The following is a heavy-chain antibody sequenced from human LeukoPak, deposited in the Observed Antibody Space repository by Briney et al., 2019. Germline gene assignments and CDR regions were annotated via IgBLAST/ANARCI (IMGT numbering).Heavy chain of an antibody. CDR1: GFTFSGSA. V-gene: IGHV3-73*01. CDR2: IRSKANNYAT. D-gene: IGHD3-22*01. J-gene: IGHJ6*03. Sequence: PGGSLRLSCAASGFTFSGSAMHWVRQASGKGLEWVGRIRSKANNYATAYAASGKGRFTVSRDDSKNTAYLQMNSLRAEDTAVYYCARQGSGYFHYYYYYMDVWGKGTTVTVSS. CDR3: ARQGSGYFHYYYYYMDV.